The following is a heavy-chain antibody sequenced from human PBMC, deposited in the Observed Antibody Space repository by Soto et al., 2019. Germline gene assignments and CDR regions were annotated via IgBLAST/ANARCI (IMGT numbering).Heavy chain of an antibody. Sequence: GGSLRLSCAASGFTFSSYSMNWVRQAPGKGLEWVSSIRRGSGTIYYADSVKGRFTISRDNAKNSLYLQMNSLRDEDTAVYYCARTRDYGGNSVFGWFDPWGQGTLVTVSS. D-gene: IGHD4-17*01. V-gene: IGHV3-48*02. CDR1: GFTFSSYS. J-gene: IGHJ5*02. CDR2: IRRGSGTI. CDR3: ARTRDYGGNSVFGWFDP.